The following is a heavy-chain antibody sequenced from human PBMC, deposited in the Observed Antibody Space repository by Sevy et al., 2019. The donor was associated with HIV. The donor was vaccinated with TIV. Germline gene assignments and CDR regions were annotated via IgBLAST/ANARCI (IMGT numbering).Heavy chain of an antibody. J-gene: IGHJ4*02. CDR1: GFSFSSYA. CDR2: ISGSGGST. Sequence: GGSLRLSCAASGFSFSSYAMSWVRQAPGKGLEWVSGISGSGGSTYYADSVKGRFTISRDNSKNTLYLQMNSLRAEDTALYYCAKDIDSSGYYYFDYWAREPWSPAPQ. V-gene: IGHV3-23*01. D-gene: IGHD6-19*01. CDR3: AKDIDSSGYYYFDY.